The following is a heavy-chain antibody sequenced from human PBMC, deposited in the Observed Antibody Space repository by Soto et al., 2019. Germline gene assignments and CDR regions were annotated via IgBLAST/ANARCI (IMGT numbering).Heavy chain of an antibody. CDR3: ASETSGWSPRFQQ. V-gene: IGHV3-33*01. J-gene: IGHJ1*01. CDR2: IWYDGSNK. D-gene: IGHD6-19*01. Sequence: GGSLRLSCAASGFTFSSYGMHWVRQAPGKGLEWVAVIWYDGSNKYYADSVKGRFTISRDNSKNTLYLQMNSLRAEDTAVYYCASETSGWSPRFQQWGQGTLVTVSS. CDR1: GFTFSSYG.